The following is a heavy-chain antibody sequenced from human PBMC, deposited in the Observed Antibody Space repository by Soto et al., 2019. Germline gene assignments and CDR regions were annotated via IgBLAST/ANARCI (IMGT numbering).Heavy chain of an antibody. J-gene: IGHJ5*01. D-gene: IGHD6-19*01. CDR2: IYHIGGP. CDR3: VRDRALDSSGHWFDS. Sequence: SETLSLTCTVSGRPVSSGGYYWTWIRQLPGKGLEWIGYIYHIGGPSYNPSLKSRLSMSLDTSKNQFSLNLTSVTAADTAIYYCVRDRALDSSGHWFDSWGQGTLVTAPQ. V-gene: IGHV4-31*03. CDR1: GRPVSSGGYY.